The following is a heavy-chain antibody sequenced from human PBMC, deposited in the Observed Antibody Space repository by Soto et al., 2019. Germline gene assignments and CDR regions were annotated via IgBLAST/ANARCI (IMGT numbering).Heavy chain of an antibody. D-gene: IGHD3-9*01. CDR1: GGSISVYY. CDR2: IYDSGSP. CDR3: ARGVGSSPPRY. J-gene: IGHJ4*02. V-gene: IGHV4-59*01. Sequence: SATLSLTCTISGGSISVYYWSWIRQSPGQGLEWIGYIYDSGSPYYNPSLKTRVTISADTSKNQISLKLTSATAADTAVYYCARGVGSSPPRYWGRGTLVTVSS.